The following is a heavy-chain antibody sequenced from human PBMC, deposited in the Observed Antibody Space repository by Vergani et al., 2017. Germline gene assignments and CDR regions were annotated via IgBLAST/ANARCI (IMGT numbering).Heavy chain of an antibody. Sequence: QVQLVQSGAEVKKPGATVKISCKVSGYTFTDYYMHWVQQAPGKGLEWMGIINPSGGSTSYAQKLQGRVTMTTDTSTSTAYMELRSLRSDDTAVYYCARDDPMVRGVIVDYWGQGTLVTVSS. D-gene: IGHD3-10*01. J-gene: IGHJ4*02. CDR2: INPSGGST. CDR3: ARDDPMVRGVIVDY. CDR1: GYTFTDYY. V-gene: IGHV1-46*01.